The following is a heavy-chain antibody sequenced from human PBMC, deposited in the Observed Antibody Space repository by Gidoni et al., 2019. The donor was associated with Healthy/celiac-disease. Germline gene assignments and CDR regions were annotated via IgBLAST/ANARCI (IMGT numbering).Heavy chain of an antibody. CDR1: GDLVSSHSTA. Sequence: HVPLQQSGPVLVKSPHTLSLTCPLSGDLVSSHSTAWNWIRQSPSRGLEWLGRTYYRSKWFTNYVVSVKSRIIINQDTSKNQFCLQLNSVTPEDTAVYYCAREGGDAFDIWGQGAMVTVSS. J-gene: IGHJ3*02. V-gene: IGHV6-1*02. CDR2: TYYRSKWFT. CDR3: AREGGDAFDI.